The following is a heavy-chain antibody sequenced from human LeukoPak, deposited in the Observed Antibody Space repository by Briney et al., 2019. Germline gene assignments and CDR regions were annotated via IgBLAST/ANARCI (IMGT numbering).Heavy chain of an antibody. CDR3: AREARGTGRDFDY. V-gene: IGHV3-11*01. J-gene: IGHJ4*02. Sequence: TGGSLRLSCAASGFSFSDFYMSWIRQAPGVGLEWLLYIGTRSNPIYYADSVKGRFTISRDDTKNSLYLQMNSLRDEDTAVYFCAREARGTGRDFDYWGQGILVTVS. CDR1: GFSFSDFY. CDR2: IGTRSNPI. D-gene: IGHD3-16*01.